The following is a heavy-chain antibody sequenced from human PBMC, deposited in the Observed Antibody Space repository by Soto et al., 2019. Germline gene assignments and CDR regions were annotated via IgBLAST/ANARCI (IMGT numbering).Heavy chain of an antibody. CDR1: GFTFYTYA. CDR3: AKGRRTTWIKEAFDI. Sequence: GGSLRLSCAGPGFTFYTYAMSWVRQAPGKGLEWVSGISASGETTCYADSVKGRFTISRDNSKYTLYLQMNSLRAEDTAVYYCAKGRRTTWIKEAFDIWGQGTMVTVSS. J-gene: IGHJ3*02. V-gene: IGHV3-23*01. CDR2: ISASGETT. D-gene: IGHD4-17*01.